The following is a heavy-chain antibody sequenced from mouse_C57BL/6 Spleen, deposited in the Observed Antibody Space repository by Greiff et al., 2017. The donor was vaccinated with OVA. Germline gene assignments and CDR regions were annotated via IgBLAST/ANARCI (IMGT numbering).Heavy chain of an antibody. D-gene: IGHD1-1*01. CDR2: FYPGSGSI. V-gene: IGHV1-62-2*01. J-gene: IGHJ2*01. CDR1: GYTFTEYT. CDR3: ARHEGGYYYGSSHLDY. Sequence: QVQLQQSGAELVKPGASVKLSCKASGYTFTEYTIHWVKQRSGQGLEWIGWFYPGSGSIKYNEKFKDKATLTADKSYSTVYMELSRLTSEDSAVYFCARHEGGYYYGSSHLDYWGQGTTLTVSS.